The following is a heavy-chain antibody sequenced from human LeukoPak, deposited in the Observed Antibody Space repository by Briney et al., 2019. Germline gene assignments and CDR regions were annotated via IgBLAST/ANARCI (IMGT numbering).Heavy chain of an antibody. CDR2: ISSSGGTT. CDR3: ARDVSLAVAGRVFDY. Sequence: GESLRLSCAASGFAFNTYSMNWVRQAPGKGLEGVSQISSSGGTTHYTDSVKGRFAVSRDNANNLLYLQMDSLRVEDTAVYHCARDVSLAVAGRVFDYWGQGSLVTVSS. V-gene: IGHV3-48*04. CDR1: GFAFNTYS. J-gene: IGHJ4*02. D-gene: IGHD6-19*01.